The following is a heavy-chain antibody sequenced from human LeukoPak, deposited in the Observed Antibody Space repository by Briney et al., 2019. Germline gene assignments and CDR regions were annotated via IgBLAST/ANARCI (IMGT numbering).Heavy chain of an antibody. D-gene: IGHD3-22*01. V-gene: IGHV1-69*05. CDR3: AAPSSGYYRVRSYYFDY. Sequence: SVKVSCKASGGTFSSYAISWVRQAPGQGLEWMGGIIPIFGTANYAQKFQGRVTITTDESTSTAYMELSSLRSEDTAVYYCAAPSSGYYRVRSYYFDYWGQGTLVTVSS. CDR2: IIPIFGTA. J-gene: IGHJ4*02. CDR1: GGTFSSYA.